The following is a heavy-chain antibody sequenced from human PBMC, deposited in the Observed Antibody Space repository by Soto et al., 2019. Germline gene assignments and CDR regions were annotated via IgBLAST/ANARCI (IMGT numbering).Heavy chain of an antibody. CDR3: ARGPSGWFGYDY. V-gene: IGHV3-74*01. J-gene: IGHJ4*02. Sequence: PGGSLRLSCAASGFTFSSSWMHWVRQAPGKGLVWVSRINSGASTTNYADYVKGRFTISRDNAKNTLYLQMDSLTAEDTAVYYCARGPSGWFGYDYWGQGTLVTVSS. CDR2: INSGASTT. CDR1: GFTFSSSW. D-gene: IGHD6-19*01.